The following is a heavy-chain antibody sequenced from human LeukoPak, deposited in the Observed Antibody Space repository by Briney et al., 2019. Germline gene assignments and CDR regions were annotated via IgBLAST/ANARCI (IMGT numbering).Heavy chain of an antibody. V-gene: IGHV3-23*01. D-gene: IGHD3-3*01. CDR2: ISGSGGST. CDR3: ARTVLRFLKGPMDV. CDR1: GFTFSSYA. J-gene: IGHJ6*02. Sequence: GGSLRLSCAASGFTFSSYAMSWVRQAPGKGLEWVSAISGSGGSTYYADSVKGRFTISRDNSKNTLYLQMNSLRAEDTAVYYCARTVLRFLKGPMDVWGQGTTVTVSS.